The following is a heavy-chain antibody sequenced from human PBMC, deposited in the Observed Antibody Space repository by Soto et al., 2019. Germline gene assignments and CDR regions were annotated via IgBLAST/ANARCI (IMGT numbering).Heavy chain of an antibody. V-gene: IGHV1-24*01. Sequence: ASVKVSCKASGYTFTSYGISWVRQAPGKGLEWMGGFDPEDGETIYAQKFQGRVTMTEDTSTDTAYMELSSLRSEDTAVYYCATGPLGYCSSTSCYHNDYWGQGTLVTVSS. J-gene: IGHJ4*02. CDR3: ATGPLGYCSSTSCYHNDY. CDR2: FDPEDGET. D-gene: IGHD2-2*01. CDR1: GYTFTSYG.